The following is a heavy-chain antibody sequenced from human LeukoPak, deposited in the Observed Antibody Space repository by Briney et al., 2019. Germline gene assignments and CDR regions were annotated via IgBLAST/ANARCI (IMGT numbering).Heavy chain of an antibody. V-gene: IGHV4-39*07. D-gene: IGHD5-12*01. CDR2: IYYSGST. Sequence: TSETLSLTCTVSGGSISSSSDYWGWIRQPPGKGLEWIGSIYYSGSTYYNPSLKSRVTISVDTSKNQFSLKLSSVTAADTAVYYCARRRGYSGYGWFDYWGQGTLVTVSS. J-gene: IGHJ4*02. CDR1: GGSISSSSDY. CDR3: ARRRGYSGYGWFDY.